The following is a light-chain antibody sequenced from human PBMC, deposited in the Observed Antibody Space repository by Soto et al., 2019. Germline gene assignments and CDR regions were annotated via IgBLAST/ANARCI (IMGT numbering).Light chain of an antibody. Sequence: DIQMTQSPSTLSASVGDRVTITCRASQSISNWLAWYQQKPGEAPQLLIYKASSLESEVPSRFSGSGSGTEFTLTISSLQPDDFATYYCQQYNSYSRTFGQGTKVEIK. J-gene: IGKJ1*01. CDR1: QSISNW. CDR2: KAS. V-gene: IGKV1-5*03. CDR3: QQYNSYSRT.